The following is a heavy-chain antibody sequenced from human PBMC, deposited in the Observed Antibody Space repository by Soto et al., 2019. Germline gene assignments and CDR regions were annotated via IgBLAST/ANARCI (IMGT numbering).Heavy chain of an antibody. V-gene: IGHV4-59*01. CDR1: GGSISSYY. CDR3: AGIYCTNGVCYTPYYYYGMDV. CDR2: IYYSGST. D-gene: IGHD2-8*01. Sequence: SETLSLTCTVSGGSISSYYWSWIRQPPGKGLEWIGYIYYSGSTNYNPSLKSRVTISVDTSKNQFSLKLSSVTAADTAVYYCAGIYCTNGVCYTPYYYYGMDVWGQGTTVTVSS. J-gene: IGHJ6*02.